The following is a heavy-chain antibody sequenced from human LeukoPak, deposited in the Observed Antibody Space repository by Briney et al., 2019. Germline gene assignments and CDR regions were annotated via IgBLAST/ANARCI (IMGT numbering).Heavy chain of an antibody. V-gene: IGHV1-2*02. CDR1: GYTFTGYY. CDR2: INPNSGGT. Sequence: ASVKVSCKASGYTFTGYYMHWVRQAPGQGLEWMGWINPNSGGTNYAQKFQGRVTMTRDTSISTAYMELSRLRSDDTAVYYCARLREMATGHFQDWGQGTLVTVSS. J-gene: IGHJ1*01. D-gene: IGHD5-24*01. CDR3: ARLREMATGHFQD.